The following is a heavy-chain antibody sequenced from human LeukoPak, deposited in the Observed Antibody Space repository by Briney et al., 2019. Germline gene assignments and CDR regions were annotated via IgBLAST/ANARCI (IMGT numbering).Heavy chain of an antibody. Sequence: GGSLRLSCAASGFTFRSYSMNWVRQAPGKGLEWVSSISSSSSYIYYADSVKGRFTISRDNAKNSLYLQMNSLRAEDTAVYYCARVGPLDYRGNDYWGQGTLVTVSS. CDR2: ISSSSSYI. J-gene: IGHJ4*02. V-gene: IGHV3-21*01. D-gene: IGHD4-11*01. CDR3: ARVGPLDYRGNDY. CDR1: GFTFRSYS.